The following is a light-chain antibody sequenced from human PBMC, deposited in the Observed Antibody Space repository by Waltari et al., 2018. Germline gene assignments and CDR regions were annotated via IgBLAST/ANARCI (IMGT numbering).Light chain of an antibody. CDR3: AAWDDRLSGVL. Sequence: QSVLTQPPSASGTPGQRVTISCSGSSSNIGSNFVYWYQQVPGTAPELLIYRNNPGPSGVPDRFYGSESVTSASLASSGLRADDEADYYWAAWDDRLSGVLFGGGTRLTVL. V-gene: IGLV1-47*01. CDR1: SSNIGSNF. J-gene: IGLJ3*02. CDR2: RNN.